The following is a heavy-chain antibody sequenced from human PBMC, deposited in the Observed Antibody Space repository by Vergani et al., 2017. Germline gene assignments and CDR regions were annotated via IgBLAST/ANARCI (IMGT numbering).Heavy chain of an antibody. CDR1: GDSISSNNC. Sequence: QVQLQESGPGLVKPPGTLSLTCAVSGDSISSNNCWTWVRQPPGKGLGWIGEICHTEDTKYSPSLKSRVTVSVDGSRNLFSLRLNSVTAADTAVYYCATIVYRRWGYYFDYWGQGILVTVSS. D-gene: IGHD3-16*01. V-gene: IGHV4-4*03. J-gene: IGHJ4*02. CDR2: ICHTEDT. CDR3: ATIVYRRWGYYFDY.